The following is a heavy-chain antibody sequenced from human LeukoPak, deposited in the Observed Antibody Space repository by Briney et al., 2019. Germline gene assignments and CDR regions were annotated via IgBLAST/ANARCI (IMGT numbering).Heavy chain of an antibody. D-gene: IGHD3-16*01. CDR3: AEGVTWGDH. V-gene: IGHV3-21*01. CDR1: GFNFRSYG. Sequence: GGSLRLSCAVSGFNFRSYGMTWVRQAPGKGLEWVSYISNSGGSTYYADSVKGRFTLSRDNAKNSLYLQMNSLRADDTAVYYCAEGVTWGDHWGQGTLVTVSS. CDR2: ISNSGGST. J-gene: IGHJ4*02.